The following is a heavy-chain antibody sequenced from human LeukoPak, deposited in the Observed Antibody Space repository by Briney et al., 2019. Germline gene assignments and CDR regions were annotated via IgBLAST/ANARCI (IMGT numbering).Heavy chain of an antibody. J-gene: IGHJ5*02. CDR2: IRYDGSNK. V-gene: IGHV3-30*02. CDR3: ARGVVVVVTATSNWFDP. Sequence: GGSLRLSCGASGFTFSSYGMHWVRQAPGKGLEWVAFIRYDGSNKYYADSVKGRFTISRDNSKNTLYLQMNSLTTEDKAVYYCARGVVVVVTATSNWFDPWGQGTLVTVSS. D-gene: IGHD2-2*01. CDR1: GFTFSSYG.